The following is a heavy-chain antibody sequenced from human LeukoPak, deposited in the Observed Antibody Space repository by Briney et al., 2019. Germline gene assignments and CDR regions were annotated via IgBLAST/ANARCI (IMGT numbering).Heavy chain of an antibody. Sequence: GRSLRLSCAASGFTFSSYGMHWVRQAPGKGLEWVAVISYDGSNKYYADSVKGRFTISRDNSKNTLYLQVNSLRAEDTAVYYCAKDFDSGYEVDYWGQGTLVTVSS. D-gene: IGHD5-12*01. CDR3: AKDFDSGYEVDY. CDR2: ISYDGSNK. CDR1: GFTFSSYG. J-gene: IGHJ4*02. V-gene: IGHV3-30*18.